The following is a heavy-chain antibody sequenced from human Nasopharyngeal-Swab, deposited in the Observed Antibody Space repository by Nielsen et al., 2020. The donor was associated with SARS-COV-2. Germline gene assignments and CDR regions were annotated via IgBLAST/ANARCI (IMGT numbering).Heavy chain of an antibody. CDR1: GFTFSSYA. J-gene: IGHJ4*02. V-gene: IGHV3-30-3*01. CDR2: ISYVGSNK. Sequence: GGSLRLSCAASGFTFSSYAMHWVRQAPGKGLEWVAVISYVGSNKYYADSVKGRFTLSRDNSKNTLYLQMNSLRAEDTAVYYCARVGVGATGVSWNYFDYWGQGTLVTVSS. CDR3: ARVGVGATGVSWNYFDY. D-gene: IGHD1-26*01.